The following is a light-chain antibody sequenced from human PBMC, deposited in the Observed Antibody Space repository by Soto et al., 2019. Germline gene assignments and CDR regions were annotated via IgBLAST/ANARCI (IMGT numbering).Light chain of an antibody. CDR2: EVS. CDR3: SSYTTTKTLV. V-gene: IGLV2-14*01. Sequence: QSVLTQPASVSGSPGQSITISCTGSSSDVGGYHYVSWYQQHPDKAPKLMIYEVSNRPSGVSNRFSGSKSGNTASLTISGLQAEDEADYYCSSYTTTKTLVFGGGTKLTVL. CDR1: SSDVGGYHY. J-gene: IGLJ2*01.